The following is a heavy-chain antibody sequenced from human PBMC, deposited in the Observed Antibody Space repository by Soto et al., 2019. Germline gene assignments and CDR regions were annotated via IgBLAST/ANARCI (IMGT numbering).Heavy chain of an antibody. D-gene: IGHD4-17*01. CDR1: GGSISSYY. CDR2: IYHSGYT. Sequence: TSETLSLTCTVSGGSISSYYWSWIRQPPGKGLEWIGYIYHSGYTNYNPSLKSRVTISVDRSKNQFSLKLSSVTAADTAVYYCARAHYGDYGYGLDVWGQGTTVTVSS. J-gene: IGHJ6*02. V-gene: IGHV4-59*12. CDR3: ARAHYGDYGYGLDV.